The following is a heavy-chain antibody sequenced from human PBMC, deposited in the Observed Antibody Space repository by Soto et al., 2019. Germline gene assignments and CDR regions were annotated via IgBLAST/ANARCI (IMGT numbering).Heavy chain of an antibody. D-gene: IGHD5-18*01. Sequence: QTLSLPSAISGDSVSSNSAACNLIRHSPSRGLEWLGRTYYRSKWYNDYAVSVKSRITVNPDTSKNQFSLQLNSVTPEDTAVYYCARERVDTERYYYYGMDVWGQGTTVTVSS. CDR1: GDSVSSNSAA. V-gene: IGHV6-1*01. J-gene: IGHJ6*02. CDR3: ARERVDTERYYYYGMDV. CDR2: TYYRSKWYN.